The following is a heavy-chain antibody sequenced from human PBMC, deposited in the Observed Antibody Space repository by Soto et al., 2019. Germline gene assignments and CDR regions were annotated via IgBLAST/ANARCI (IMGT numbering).Heavy chain of an antibody. CDR2: ISGGNDNT. V-gene: IGHV3-23*01. CDR3: AKDRHPSNYIYCRGFGCFVDAIDI. CDR1: GFTFSSYA. J-gene: IGHJ3*02. Sequence: EVQLLESGGGLVQPGGSLRLSCAASGFTFSSYAMSWVRQAPGKGLEWVSSISGGNDNTYYANSVKGRLTISRDDSKNMLYLQINSLRAAEAGVYYCAKDRHPSNYIYCRGFGCFVDAIDIWGRGTMVTVSS. D-gene: IGHD2-15*01.